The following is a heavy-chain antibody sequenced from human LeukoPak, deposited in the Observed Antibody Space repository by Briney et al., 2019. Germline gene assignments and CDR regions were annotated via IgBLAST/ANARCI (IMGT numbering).Heavy chain of an antibody. CDR1: GFTFSSSA. V-gene: IGHV3-23*01. D-gene: IGHD1-1*01. CDR2: ISNNGGYT. CDR3: VRDPSGSGFAFDS. J-gene: IGHJ4*02. Sequence: GGSLRLSCAASGFTFSSSAMSWVRQAPGKGLEWVSAISNNGGYTYYADSVQGRFTISRDNSKSTLCLQMNSLRAEDTAVYYCVRDPSGSGFAFDSWGQGALVTVSS.